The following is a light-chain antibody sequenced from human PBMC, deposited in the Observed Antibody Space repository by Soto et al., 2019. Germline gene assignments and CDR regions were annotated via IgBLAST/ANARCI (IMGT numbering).Light chain of an antibody. J-gene: IGKJ5*01. CDR2: AAS. CDR3: QQSYITPIT. CDR1: QNIATF. Sequence: DIHMTQSPSSLSANVGDRLPVTCRASQNIATFLHWSQQNPGKAPRVLIYAASSFQSGVPSRFSGSGYGTDFTLTITGLQPDDFAIYYCQQSYITPITFGQGTRLEIK. V-gene: IGKV1-39*01.